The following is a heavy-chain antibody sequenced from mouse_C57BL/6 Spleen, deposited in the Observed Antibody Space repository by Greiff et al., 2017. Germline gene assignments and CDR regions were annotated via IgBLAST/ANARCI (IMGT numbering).Heavy chain of an antibody. V-gene: IGHV1-72*01. CDR1: GYTFTSYW. CDR3: ARSLYDGYCGWYFEG. Sequence: VQLQQPGAELVKPGASVKLSCKASGYTFTSYWMHWVKQRPGRGLEWIGRIDPNSGSTKYNEKFKSKATLTVDKPARTAYMQLSSLTSEDSAVYCCARSLYDGYCGWYFEGWGTATTVTASS. CDR2: IDPNSGST. D-gene: IGHD2-3*01. J-gene: IGHJ1*03.